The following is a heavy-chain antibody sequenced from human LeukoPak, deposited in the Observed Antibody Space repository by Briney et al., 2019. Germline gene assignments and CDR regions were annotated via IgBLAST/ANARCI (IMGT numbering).Heavy chain of an antibody. CDR1: GGSIRSYY. CDR3: ARSYDTNFDY. J-gene: IGHJ4*02. Sequence: SETLSLTCTVSGGSIRSYYWSWIRQPPGKGLEWIGDIYFSGSTSYNPSLKSRVTISVHRSKNQFSLKVTSLPAPDTAVYFCARSYDTNFDYWGQGTLVTVSS. V-gene: IGHV4-59*01. D-gene: IGHD3-3*01. CDR2: IYFSGST.